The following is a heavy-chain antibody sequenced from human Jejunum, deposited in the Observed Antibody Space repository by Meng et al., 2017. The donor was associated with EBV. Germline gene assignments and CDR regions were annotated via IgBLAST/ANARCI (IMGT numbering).Heavy chain of an antibody. CDR2: INPNTGNP. CDR1: GYTFTPYS. CDR3: ARDKGRTEFDY. V-gene: IGHV7-4-1*02. D-gene: IGHD3-10*01. J-gene: IGHJ4*02. Sequence: QVQLVQSGSELKKPGASVEISCKASGYTFTPYSIKWVRQAPGQGLEWMGWINPNTGNPTYAQGFTGRFVFSLDTSVSTAYLQITSLKAEDTAVYYCARDKGRTEFDYWGQGTLVTVSS.